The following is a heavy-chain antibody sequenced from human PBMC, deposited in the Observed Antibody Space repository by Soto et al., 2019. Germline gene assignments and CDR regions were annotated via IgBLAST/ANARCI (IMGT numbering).Heavy chain of an antibody. CDR1: GYSFTSYW. D-gene: IGHD6-19*01. J-gene: IGHJ6*02. V-gene: IGHV5-51*01. CDR2: IYPGDSDT. Sequence: GESLKISFNGSGYSFTSYWIGRGRQMPGKGLEWMGIIYPGDSDTRYSPSFQGQVTISADKSISTAYLQWGSLKASDTAMYYCARIPGLAVAASNYYYYYGMDVWGQGTTVTVSS. CDR3: ARIPGLAVAASNYYYYYGMDV.